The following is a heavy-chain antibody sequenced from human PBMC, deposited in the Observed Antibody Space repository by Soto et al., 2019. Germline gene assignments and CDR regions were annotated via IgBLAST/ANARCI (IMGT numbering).Heavy chain of an antibody. CDR3: ATGVTASFSYYMDV. CDR2: IGDSIVYT. J-gene: IGHJ6*03. V-gene: IGHV3-23*01. Sequence: EVQLLESGGGLIQPGGSLRLSCAASGFTFHNYAMSWVRQAPGKGLEWVSVIGDSIVYTNYADSVTGRFTISRDNSKNTLYLQMNSLRAEDTAVYYCATGVTASFSYYMDVWGKGTTVTVSS. D-gene: IGHD2-21*02. CDR1: GFTFHNYA.